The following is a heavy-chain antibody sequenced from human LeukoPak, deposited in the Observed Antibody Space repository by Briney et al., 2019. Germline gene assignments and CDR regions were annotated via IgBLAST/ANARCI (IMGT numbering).Heavy chain of an antibody. Sequence: GGSLRLSCAASGFTFSSYAMSWVRQAPGKGLEWVSAISGSGGSTYYADSVKGRFTISRDNSKNTLYLQMISLRPEDTAVYYCAKPYSQWVESAFDYWGQGTLVTVSS. V-gene: IGHV3-23*01. CDR1: GFTFSSYA. D-gene: IGHD6-19*01. J-gene: IGHJ4*02. CDR2: ISGSGGST. CDR3: AKPYSQWVESAFDY.